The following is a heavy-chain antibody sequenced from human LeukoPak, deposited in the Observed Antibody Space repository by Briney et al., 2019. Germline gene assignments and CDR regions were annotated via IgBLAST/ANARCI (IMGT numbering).Heavy chain of an antibody. CDR3: ASGIQPRLIWFFDL. CDR2: ISSPGSTT. J-gene: IGHJ2*01. Sequence: GGSLRLSCAASGFRFSDYYMSWIRQVPGKGLEWISYISSPGSTTYYVDSVKGRFTISRDNAKNSLFLQMNSLRADDTAVYYCASGIQPRLIWFFDLWGRGTLVSVSS. CDR1: GFRFSDYY. V-gene: IGHV3-11*01. D-gene: IGHD5-18*01.